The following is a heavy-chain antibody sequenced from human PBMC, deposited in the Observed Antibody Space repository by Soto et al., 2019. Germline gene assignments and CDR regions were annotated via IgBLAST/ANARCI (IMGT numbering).Heavy chain of an antibody. D-gene: IGHD6-19*01. CDR2: IAARGNS. J-gene: IGHJ3*01. CDR3: ARIAVPGLMGAFDF. CDR1: GGSISNHY. V-gene: IGHV4-4*07. Sequence: SETLSLTCTVSGGSISNHYWGWIRQPAGKGLEYIGRIAARGNSNYNPSLRSRVSMSLDTSNNHFSLRLTSLTAADTAVYYSARIAVPGLMGAFDFWGQGTKVTV.